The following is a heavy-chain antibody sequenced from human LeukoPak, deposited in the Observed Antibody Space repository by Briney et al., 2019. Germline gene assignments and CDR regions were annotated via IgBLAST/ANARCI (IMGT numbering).Heavy chain of an antibody. Sequence: GGSLRLSCAASGFRFTDYWMTWVRQAPGKGLEWVGNIGQDGSVKNYVDSVKGRFTISRDNAKNSLYLQMNSLRVEDTAVYYCARDGVPGGRDVWGQGTTVTVS. J-gene: IGHJ6*02. V-gene: IGHV3-7*01. CDR1: GFRFTDYW. D-gene: IGHD3-16*01. CDR3: ARDGVPGGRDV. CDR2: IGQDGSVK.